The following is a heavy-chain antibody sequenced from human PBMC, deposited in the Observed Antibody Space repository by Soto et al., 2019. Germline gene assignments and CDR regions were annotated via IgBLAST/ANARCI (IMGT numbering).Heavy chain of an antibody. CDR1: GFSLTTGGMI. V-gene: IGHV2-5*01. D-gene: IGHD6-13*01. J-gene: IGHJ4*02. CDR2: SE. Sequence: ESGPTLVNPTQTLTLTCTVSGFSLTTGGMIVGWIRQPPGKAPEWVALSEEYSPSLQSRLTFTKDTSKNQVVLTLTNMGPVDTATYYCTLRQDTSRGPIYWGQGILVTVSS. CDR3: TLRQDTSRGPIY.